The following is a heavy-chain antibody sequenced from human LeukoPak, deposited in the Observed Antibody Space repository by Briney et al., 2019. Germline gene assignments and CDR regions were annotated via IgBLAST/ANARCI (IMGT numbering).Heavy chain of an antibody. CDR2: IYYSGST. J-gene: IGHJ4*02. CDR1: GGSISSYY. D-gene: IGHD5-18*01. CDR3: ARVHDTAMVVYGGIFDY. V-gene: IGHV4-59*12. Sequence: PSETLSLTCTVSGGSISSYYWSWIRQPPGKGLEWIGYIYYSGSTNYNPSLKSRVTISVDTSKNQFSLKLSSVTAADTAVYYCARVHDTAMVVYGGIFDYWGQGTLVTVSS.